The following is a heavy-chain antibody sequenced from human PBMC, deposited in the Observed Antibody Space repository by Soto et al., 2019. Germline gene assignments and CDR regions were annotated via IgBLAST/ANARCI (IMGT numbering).Heavy chain of an antibody. CDR1: GGTFSSYT. CDR2: IIPILGIA. D-gene: IGHD4-17*01. J-gene: IGHJ5*02. CDR3: ARASSKLRWGWLDP. V-gene: IGHV1-69*02. Sequence: SVKVSCKASGGTFSSYTISWVRQAPGQGLEWMGRIIPILGIANYAQKFQGRVTITADKSTSTAYMELSSLRSEDTAVYYCARASSKLRWGWLDPWGQGTLVTVSS.